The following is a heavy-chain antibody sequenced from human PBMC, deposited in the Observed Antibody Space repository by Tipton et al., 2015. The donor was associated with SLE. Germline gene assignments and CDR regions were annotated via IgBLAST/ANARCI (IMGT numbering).Heavy chain of an antibody. Sequence: GSLRLSCAASGFTFYDYAMSWVRQGPGKGLEWVSGINWNGASTNYADSMKGRFTISRDNAKNSLYLQMNSLRAEDTAVYYCARDRGSGWFDFDYWGQGTLVTVSS. V-gene: IGHV3-20*04. J-gene: IGHJ4*02. D-gene: IGHD6-19*01. CDR1: GFTFYDYA. CDR3: ARDRGSGWFDFDY. CDR2: INWNGAST.